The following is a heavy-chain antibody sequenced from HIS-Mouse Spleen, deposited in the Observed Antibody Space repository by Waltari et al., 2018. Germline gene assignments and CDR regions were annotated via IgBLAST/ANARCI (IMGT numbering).Heavy chain of an antibody. Sequence: QLQLQESGPGLVKPSETLSLTCTVSGGSISSSSYYWGWIRQPPGKGLEWIGSTLYSGVTYYNPALKSRVTISVETSKNQFSLKLSSVTAADTAVYYCAREIPYSSSWYDWYFDLWGRGTLVTVSS. CDR3: AREIPYSSSWYDWYFDL. CDR1: GGSISSSSYY. J-gene: IGHJ2*01. D-gene: IGHD6-13*01. CDR2: TLYSGVT. V-gene: IGHV4-39*07.